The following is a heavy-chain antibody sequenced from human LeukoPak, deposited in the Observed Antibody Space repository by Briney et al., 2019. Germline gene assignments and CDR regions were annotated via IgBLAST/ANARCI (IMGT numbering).Heavy chain of an antibody. D-gene: IGHD3-10*01. Sequence: GASVMVSCKASGYTFTDYYIHWVRQAPGQGLEWMGWISPSSSGTNYAQKFQGRVTMTTDTSISTAYMELSRLGSADTAMYYCVRVLPSDSWGQGTLVTVSS. V-gene: IGHV1-2*02. CDR2: ISPSSSGT. J-gene: IGHJ4*02. CDR3: VRVLPSDS. CDR1: GYTFTDYY.